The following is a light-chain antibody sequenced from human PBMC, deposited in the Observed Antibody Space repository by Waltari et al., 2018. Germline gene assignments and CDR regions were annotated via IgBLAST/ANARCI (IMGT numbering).Light chain of an antibody. CDR2: EVT. J-gene: IGLJ3*02. Sequence: QSALTQPASMSGSPGHSVTISCPGTSDDCGGYNLVSWYQQHPGKAPKLIIFEVTKRPSGVSNRFSGSRSGNTASLTLSGLQPEDEAAYYCCSYAGTDSWVFGGGTKVTVL. CDR1: SDDCGGYNL. V-gene: IGLV2-23*02. CDR3: CSYAGTDSWV.